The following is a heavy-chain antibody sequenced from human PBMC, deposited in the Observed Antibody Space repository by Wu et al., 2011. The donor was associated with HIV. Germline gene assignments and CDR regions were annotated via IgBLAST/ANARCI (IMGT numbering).Heavy chain of an antibody. J-gene: IGHJ3*02. Sequence: EVKKPGSSVKVSCKASGGTFNSYAISWVRQAPGQGLEWMGGIIAIFGTANYAQKFQGRVTITADESTSTAFMEMSSLRSEDTAMYYCARRGWELLRPHGFDIWGQGTMVTVSS. V-gene: IGHV1-69*01. D-gene: IGHD1-26*01. CDR3: ARRGWELLRPHGFDI. CDR2: IIAIFGTA. CDR1: GGTFNSYA.